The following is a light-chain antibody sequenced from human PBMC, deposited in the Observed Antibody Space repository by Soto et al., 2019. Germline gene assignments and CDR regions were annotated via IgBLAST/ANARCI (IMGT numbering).Light chain of an antibody. CDR3: VSYTSPGTYV. V-gene: IGLV2-14*03. CDR1: TSDINNYDS. J-gene: IGLJ1*01. Sequence: QSVLTQPASVSGSPGQSITISCTGTTSDINNYDSISWYQRRPGEAPALKIFDFSYRPSGVSDRFSASQSGNTASLTISGLQPEDEADYYCVSYTSPGTYVFGPGTKVTVL. CDR2: DFS.